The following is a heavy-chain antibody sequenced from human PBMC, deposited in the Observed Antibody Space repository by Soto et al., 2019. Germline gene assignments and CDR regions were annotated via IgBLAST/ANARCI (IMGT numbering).Heavy chain of an antibody. D-gene: IGHD2-21*01. CDR1: GGSISSGGYY. CDR2: IYYSGST. J-gene: IGHJ6*03. CDR3: ARGEVRGAWYYYYYMDV. Sequence: PSETLSLTCTVSGGSISSGGYYWSWIRQHPGKGLEWIGYIYYSGSTYYNPSLKSRVTISVDTSKNQFSLKLSSVTAADTAVYYCARGEVRGAWYYYYYMDVWGKGTTVTVSS. V-gene: IGHV4-31*03.